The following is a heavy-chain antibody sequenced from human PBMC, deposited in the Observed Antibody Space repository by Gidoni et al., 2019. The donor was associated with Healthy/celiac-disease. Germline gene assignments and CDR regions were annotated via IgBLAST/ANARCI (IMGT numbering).Heavy chain of an antibody. D-gene: IGHD3-10*01. CDR2: IYSGGST. J-gene: IGHJ4*02. V-gene: IGHV3-66*01. Sequence: EVQLVESGGGLVQPGGSLRLSCAASGFTVSSNYMSWVRQAPGKGLEWVSVIYSGGSTYYADSVKGRFTISRDNSKNTLYLQMNSLRAEDTAVYYCAVAYYSEGSGFDYWGQGTLVTVSS. CDR1: GFTVSSNY. CDR3: AVAYYSEGSGFDY.